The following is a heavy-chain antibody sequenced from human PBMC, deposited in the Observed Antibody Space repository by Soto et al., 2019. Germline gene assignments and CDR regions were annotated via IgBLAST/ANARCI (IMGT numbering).Heavy chain of an antibody. V-gene: IGHV4-34*01. CDR1: GGSFDGYY. D-gene: IGHD3-3*01. CDR3: ARSGLRILEWLSEYYFDY. Sequence: QVQLQQWGAGPLKPSETLSLMCAVYGGSFDGYYWTWIRQPPGKGLEWIGQINHVGITKYNPSLKSRVTISVDPSKNQLSLRLSSVSAADTAVYYCARSGLRILEWLSEYYFDYWGQGTLVTVSS. J-gene: IGHJ4*02. CDR2: INHVGIT.